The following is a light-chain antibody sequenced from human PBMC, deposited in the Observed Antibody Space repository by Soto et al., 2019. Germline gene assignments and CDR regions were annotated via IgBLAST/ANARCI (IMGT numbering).Light chain of an antibody. CDR2: RNN. V-gene: IGLV1-47*01. CDR1: SSNIGSNY. J-gene: IGLJ1*01. CDR3: AAWDDSLSGLYV. Sequence: QSVLTQPPSASGTPGQRVTISCSGSSSNIGSNYVYWYRQLPGTAPKLLIYRNNQRPSGVPDRFSGSKSGTSASLAISGLRSEDEADYYCAAWDDSLSGLYVFGTGTRSPS.